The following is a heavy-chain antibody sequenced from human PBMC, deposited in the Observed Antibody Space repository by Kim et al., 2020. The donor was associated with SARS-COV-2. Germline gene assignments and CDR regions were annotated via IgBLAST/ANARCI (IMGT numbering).Heavy chain of an antibody. CDR1: GGSISSSNW. Sequence: SETLSLTCAVSGGSISSSNWWSWVRQPPGKGLEWIGEIYHSGSTNYNPSLKSRVTISVDKSKNQFSLKLSSVTAADTAVYYCASTYGSGQRFDYWGQGTLVTVSS. J-gene: IGHJ4*02. CDR3: ASTYGSGQRFDY. CDR2: IYHSGST. D-gene: IGHD3-10*01. V-gene: IGHV4-4*02.